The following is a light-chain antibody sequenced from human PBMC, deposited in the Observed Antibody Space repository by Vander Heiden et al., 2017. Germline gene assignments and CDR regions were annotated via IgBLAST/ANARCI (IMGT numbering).Light chain of an antibody. CDR3: QAGDSSTALV. J-gene: IGLJ2*01. Sequence: SYELTQPPSVSVSPGQTASITCSGANVGDKYACWYQQKPGQSPVLVIYQDSKRPSGIPERFSGSNSGNTATLTISGTQAMEEADYYCQAGDSSTALVFGGGTKLTVL. CDR2: QDS. V-gene: IGLV3-1*01. CDR1: NVGDKY.